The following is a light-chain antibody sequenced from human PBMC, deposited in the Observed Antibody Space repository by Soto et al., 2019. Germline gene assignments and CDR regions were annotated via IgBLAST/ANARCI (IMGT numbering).Light chain of an antibody. CDR2: RSS. V-gene: IGKV1-5*03. CDR1: QSISLW. CDR3: QEYNSDSRT. Sequence: DIQMTQSPSTLSASVGDRVTITCRASQSISLWLAWYQQKPGRAPKLLIYRSSNLETGVPSRFSGGGSGTEFTLTISSLQPDDLATCYCQEYNSDSRTFGQGTKVEIK. J-gene: IGKJ1*01.